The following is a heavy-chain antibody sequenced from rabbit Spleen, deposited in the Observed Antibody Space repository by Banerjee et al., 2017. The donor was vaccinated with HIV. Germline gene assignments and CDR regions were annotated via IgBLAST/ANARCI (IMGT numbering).Heavy chain of an antibody. Sequence: QEQLVESGGGLVQPEGSLTLTCTASGFSFSSSYYMCWVRQAPGKGLEWIGCIYTGDGTSTAYASWAKGRFIMSRTSSTKVTLQMASLTAADTATYFCARDLVAIIGWNFSLWGPGTLVTVS. CDR1: GFSFSSSYY. V-gene: IGHV1S45*01. D-gene: IGHD1-1*01. CDR3: ARDLVAIIGWNFSL. CDR2: IYTGDGTST. J-gene: IGHJ6*01.